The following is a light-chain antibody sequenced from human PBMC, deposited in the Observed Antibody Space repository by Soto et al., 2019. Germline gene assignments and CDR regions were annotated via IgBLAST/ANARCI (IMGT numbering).Light chain of an antibody. Sequence: EIVLTQSPGTLSLSPGERATLSCRASQSITNNYLAWYQKKPSRAHRLLIYGASSRATGIPDRFSGSGSGTDFTLTISRLEPEDFAMYYCQQYGYLVTFGGGTKVEIK. CDR3: QQYGYLVT. V-gene: IGKV3-20*01. J-gene: IGKJ4*01. CDR2: GAS. CDR1: QSITNNY.